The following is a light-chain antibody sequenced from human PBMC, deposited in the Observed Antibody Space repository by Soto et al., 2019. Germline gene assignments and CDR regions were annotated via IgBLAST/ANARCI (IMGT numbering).Light chain of an antibody. J-gene: IGKJ1*01. CDR1: QSISSW. Sequence: DIQMTQSPSTLSASVGDRVTITCRASQSISSWLAWYQQKPGKAPKLLIYKASSLESGVPSRFSGSGSGTEFTLTILSLQPDDFATYFCQQYNFYGTFGQGTKVDIK. CDR3: QQYNFYGT. V-gene: IGKV1-5*03. CDR2: KAS.